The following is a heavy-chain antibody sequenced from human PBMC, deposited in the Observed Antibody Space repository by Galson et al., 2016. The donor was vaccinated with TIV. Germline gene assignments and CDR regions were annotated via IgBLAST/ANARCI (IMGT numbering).Heavy chain of an antibody. V-gene: IGHV3-7*01. CDR3: ARKAVDS. CDR2: IKQDGSVR. D-gene: IGHD6-19*01. CDR1: GFTFSSYG. J-gene: IGHJ4*02. Sequence: SLRLSCATSGFTFSSYGIHWVRQAPGKGLEWVANIKQDGSVRYYVDSVKGRFTISRDNAKNSLYLQMNSLRAEDTAVYYCARKAVDSWGQGTLVTVSS.